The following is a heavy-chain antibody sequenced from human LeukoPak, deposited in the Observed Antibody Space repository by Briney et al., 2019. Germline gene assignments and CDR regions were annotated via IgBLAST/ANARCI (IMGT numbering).Heavy chain of an antibody. Sequence: ASAKVSCKASGYTFTGYYMHWVRQAPGQGPEWMGWINPNSGGTNYAQKFQGRVTMTRDTSISTAYMELSRLRSDDTAVYYCARGHREYCSSTSCPGDDYWGQGTLVTVSS. CDR1: GYTFTGYY. CDR2: INPNSGGT. J-gene: IGHJ4*02. CDR3: ARGHREYCSSTSCPGDDY. D-gene: IGHD2-2*01. V-gene: IGHV1-2*02.